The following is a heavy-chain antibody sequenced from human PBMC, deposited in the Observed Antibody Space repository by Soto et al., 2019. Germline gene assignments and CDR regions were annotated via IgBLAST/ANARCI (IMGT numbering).Heavy chain of an antibody. Sequence: QVQLVESGGGVVQPGRSLRLTCAASGFTFSSYGMHWVRQAPGKGLEWVAMTWYDGSNNYYADSVNGRFTISRDNSKNTLYLQVSSLRADDTAVYYCARDIYQYGSSGSDAFDIWGQGTMVTVSS. CDR3: ARDIYQYGSSGSDAFDI. D-gene: IGHD3-22*01. J-gene: IGHJ3*02. CDR2: TWYDGSNN. V-gene: IGHV3-33*01. CDR1: GFTFSSYG.